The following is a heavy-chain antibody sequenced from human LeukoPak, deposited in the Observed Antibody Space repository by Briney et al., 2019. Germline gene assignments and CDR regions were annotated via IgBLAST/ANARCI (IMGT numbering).Heavy chain of an antibody. J-gene: IGHJ6*03. CDR1: GFTFDDYN. D-gene: IGHD5-12*01. Sequence: PGGSLRLSCAAAGFTFDDYNMHWVRQVPGKGLEWVSLITWNGDSTYYADSVEGRFTISRDNSKNALYLQMNSLRTEDTALYYRAKDKWLRGYYYYYMDVWGKGTTVTVSS. CDR3: AKDKWLRGYYYYYMDV. CDR2: ITWNGDST. V-gene: IGHV3-43*01.